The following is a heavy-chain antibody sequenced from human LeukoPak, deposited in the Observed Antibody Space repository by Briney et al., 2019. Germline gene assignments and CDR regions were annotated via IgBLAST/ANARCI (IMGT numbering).Heavy chain of an antibody. CDR1: GYTFISYG. CDR3: VRDGYGSGKGFFDY. J-gene: IGHJ4*02. V-gene: IGHV1-18*01. D-gene: IGHD3-10*01. Sequence: GASVKVSCTTSGYTFISYGFSWVRQAPGQGPEWMGWISAYDGNTNSAQKFQGRVIMTTDTSASTAYMEVRSLRPDDTAVYYCVRDGYGSGKGFFDYWGQGTLVTVSS. CDR2: ISAYDGNT.